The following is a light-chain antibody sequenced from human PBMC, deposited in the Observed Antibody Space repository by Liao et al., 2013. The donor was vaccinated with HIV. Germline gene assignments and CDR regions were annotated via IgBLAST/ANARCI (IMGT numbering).Light chain of an antibody. CDR1: TLGEKY. Sequence: YDLTQPPSVSVSPGQTASIICSGDTLGEKYVTWYQHRPGQSPVLVIYENTKRPSGIPERFSGSNSGNTATLSISRVEAGDEADYYCQVWDSTSDRYVFGTGTRVTVL. J-gene: IGLJ1*01. V-gene: IGLV3-1*01. CDR2: ENT. CDR3: QVWDSTSDRYV.